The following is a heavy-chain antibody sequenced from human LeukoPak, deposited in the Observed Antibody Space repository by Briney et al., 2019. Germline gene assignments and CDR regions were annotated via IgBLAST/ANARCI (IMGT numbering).Heavy chain of an antibody. CDR3: ARHGSGYGQVDY. J-gene: IGHJ4*02. CDR1: GFTFSSHS. Sequence: PGGSLRLSCAASGFTFSSHSMNWVRQAPGKGLEWVSYISSSSSTMHYADSVKGRFTISRDNAKNSLYLQMNSLRDEDTAVYYCARHGSGYGQVDYWGQGTLVTVSS. V-gene: IGHV3-48*02. CDR2: ISSSSSTM. D-gene: IGHD3-16*01.